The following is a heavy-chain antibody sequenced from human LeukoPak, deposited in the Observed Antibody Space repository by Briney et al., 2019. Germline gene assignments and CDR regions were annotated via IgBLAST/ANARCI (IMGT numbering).Heavy chain of an antibody. CDR2: ISAYTGNT. Sequence: ASVKVSCKASGYTFTNYGISWVRQAPGQGPEWMGWISAYTGNTNYAQKLQGRITMYTDTSTSTAYLELRSLGSDDTAVYYCAREDYGDHYFDYWGQGTLVTVSS. CDR1: GYTFTNYG. D-gene: IGHD4-17*01. J-gene: IGHJ4*02. V-gene: IGHV1-18*01. CDR3: AREDYGDHYFDY.